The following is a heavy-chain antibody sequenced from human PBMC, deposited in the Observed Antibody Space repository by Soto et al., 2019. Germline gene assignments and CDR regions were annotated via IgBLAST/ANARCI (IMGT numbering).Heavy chain of an antibody. CDR2: ISSSSSYI. CDR3: ARFLGYCTNGVCYPIDY. CDR1: GFTFSSYS. D-gene: IGHD2-8*01. Sequence: VQLVESGGGLVKPGGSLRLSCAASGFTFSSYSMNWVRQAPGKGLEWVSSISSSSSYIYYADSVKGRFTISRDNAKNSLYLQMNSLRAEDTAVYYCARFLGYCTNGVCYPIDYWGQGTLVTVSS. V-gene: IGHV3-21*01. J-gene: IGHJ4*02.